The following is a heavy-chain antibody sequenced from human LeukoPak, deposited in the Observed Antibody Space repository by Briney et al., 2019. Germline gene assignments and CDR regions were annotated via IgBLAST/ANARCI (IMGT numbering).Heavy chain of an antibody. Sequence: GSLRLSCAASGFTFSSYEMNWVRQAPGKGLEWVSYVSSSGTTIYYADSVKGRFTVSRDDAKNSLYLQMNSLRAEDTAIYYCARQLASGFDPWGQGTLVTVSS. V-gene: IGHV3-48*03. CDR1: GFTFSSYE. J-gene: IGHJ5*02. D-gene: IGHD1-1*01. CDR3: ARQLASGFDP. CDR2: VSSSGTTI.